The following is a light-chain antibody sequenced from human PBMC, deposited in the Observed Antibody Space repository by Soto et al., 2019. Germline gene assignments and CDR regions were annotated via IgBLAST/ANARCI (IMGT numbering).Light chain of an antibody. V-gene: IGKV3-20*01. CDR2: GAS. CDR1: QSVSSSY. J-gene: IGKJ1*01. Sequence: SSGALSLSTEERATLSCRASQSVSSSYLAWYQQKPGQAPRLLIYGASSRATGIPDRFSGSGSGTDFTLTISRLEPEDFAVYYCEQYGSSPTTFGQRANVDIK. CDR3: EQYGSSPTT.